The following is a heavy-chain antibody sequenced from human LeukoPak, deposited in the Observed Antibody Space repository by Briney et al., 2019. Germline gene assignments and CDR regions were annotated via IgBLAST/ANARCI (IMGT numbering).Heavy chain of an antibody. CDR2: IYYSGST. V-gene: IGHV4-61*01. J-gene: IGHJ6*02. CDR3: ARDNWNYGSSMDV. CDR1: GGSISSTSYN. Sequence: PSETLSLTCTVSGGSISSTSYNWGWIRQPPGKGLEWIGYIYYSGSTNYNPSLKSRVTISVDTSKNQFSLKLSSVTAADTAVYYCARDNWNYGSSMDVWGQGTTVTVSS. D-gene: IGHD1-7*01.